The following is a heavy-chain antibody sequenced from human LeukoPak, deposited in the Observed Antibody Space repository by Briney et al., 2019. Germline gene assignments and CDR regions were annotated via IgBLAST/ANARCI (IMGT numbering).Heavy chain of an antibody. CDR2: IIPIFGTA. Sequence: SVKVSCKASGGTFSSYAISWVRQAPGQGLEWMGGIIPIFGTANYAQKFQGRVTITADESTSTAYMELSSLRSEDTAVYYCARGGYSYGSPYYYYMDVWGKGTTVTVSS. CDR1: GGTFSSYA. V-gene: IGHV1-69*13. J-gene: IGHJ6*03. D-gene: IGHD5-18*01. CDR3: ARGGYSYGSPYYYYMDV.